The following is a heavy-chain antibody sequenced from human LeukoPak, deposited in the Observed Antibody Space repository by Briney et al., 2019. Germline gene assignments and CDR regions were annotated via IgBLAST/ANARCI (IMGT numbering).Heavy chain of an antibody. D-gene: IGHD3-3*01. CDR3: ASTIFGVVIARGYYYYMDV. V-gene: IGHV1-2*02. Sequence: ASVKVSCKASGYTFTGYYMHWVRQAPGQGLEWMGWINPNSGGTNYAQKFQGRVTMTRDTSISTAYVELSRLRSDDTAVYYCASTIFGVVIARGYYYYMDVWGKGTTVTVSS. CDR1: GYTFTGYY. CDR2: INPNSGGT. J-gene: IGHJ6*03.